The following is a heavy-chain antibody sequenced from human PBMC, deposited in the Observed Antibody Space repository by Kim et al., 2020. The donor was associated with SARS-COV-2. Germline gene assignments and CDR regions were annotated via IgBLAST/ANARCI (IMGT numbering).Heavy chain of an antibody. CDR1: GGPFSGYY. D-gene: IGHD3-3*01. CDR2: INHSGNT. CDR3: ARGWRGVVILFHYSAMDV. V-gene: IGHV4-34*01. Sequence: SETLSLTCAVSGGPFSGYYWTWIRQPPGKGLEWIGDINHSGNTNSNPSLRSQVTISLDTSKSQFSLKLNTVTAADTAVYYCARGWRGVVILFHYSAMDVWGQGTTVTVSS. J-gene: IGHJ6*02.